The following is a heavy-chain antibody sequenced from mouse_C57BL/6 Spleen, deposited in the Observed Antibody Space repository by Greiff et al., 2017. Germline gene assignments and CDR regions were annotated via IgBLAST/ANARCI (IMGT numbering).Heavy chain of an antibody. J-gene: IGHJ2*01. CDR3: TKGRVYDYDSDFDD. Sequence: EVQLQESGAELVRPGASVKLSCTASGFNIKDDYMHWVKQRPEQGLEWIGWIDPENGDTEYASKFQGKATITADTSSNTAYLQLSSLTSEDTAVYYCTKGRVYDYDSDFDDWGQGTTLTVSS. CDR1: GFNIKDDY. CDR2: IDPENGDT. V-gene: IGHV14-4*01. D-gene: IGHD2-4*01.